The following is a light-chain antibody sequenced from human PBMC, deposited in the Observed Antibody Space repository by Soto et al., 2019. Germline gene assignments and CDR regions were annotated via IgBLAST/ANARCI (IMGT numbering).Light chain of an antibody. CDR2: DAS. J-gene: IGKJ1*01. CDR1: QSIDNY. CDR3: QQYDNLLQT. Sequence: DIQMTQSPSSLSASVGDRVTITCRASQSIDNYLNWYQQKPGKAPKLLIYDASNLETGVPSRFSGSGSGTDFTFTISSLQPEDIATYYCQQYDNLLQTFGQGTKVEIK. V-gene: IGKV1-33*01.